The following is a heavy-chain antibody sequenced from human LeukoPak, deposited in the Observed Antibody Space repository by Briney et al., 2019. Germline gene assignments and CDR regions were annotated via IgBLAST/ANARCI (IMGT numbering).Heavy chain of an antibody. J-gene: IGHJ4*02. CDR1: GFTFNTYA. CDR2: ISGGGGST. Sequence: SGGSLRLSCAGSGFTFNTYAMSWVRQAPGKGLEWVSTISGGGGSTYFAGSVKGRFTISRDNSKNTLYLQMNSLRAEDTAVYYCAKSGLNRFDYWGQGTLVTVSS. CDR3: AKSGLNRFDY. D-gene: IGHD2-15*01. V-gene: IGHV3-23*01.